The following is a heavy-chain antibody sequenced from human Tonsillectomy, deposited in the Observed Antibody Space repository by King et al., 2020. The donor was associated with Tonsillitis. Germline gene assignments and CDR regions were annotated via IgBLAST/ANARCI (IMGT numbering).Heavy chain of an antibody. CDR1: GLTFSSYW. D-gene: IGHD4-23*01. CDR3: ARDVTFGGKY. CDR2: INQNGGEK. V-gene: IGHV3-7*03. Sequence: VQLVESGGGLVQPGGSLRLSCAVSGLTFSSYWMSWVRQAPGKGLEWVASINQNGGEKYYVDSVKGRFTISRDNAKNSLYLQMNSLRADDTAVYYCARDVTFGGKYWGPGTLVTVSS. J-gene: IGHJ4*02.